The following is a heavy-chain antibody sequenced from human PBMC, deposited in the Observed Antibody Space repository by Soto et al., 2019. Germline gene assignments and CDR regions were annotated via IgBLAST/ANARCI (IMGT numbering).Heavy chain of an antibody. D-gene: IGHD3-16*02. CDR3: ASWMYYDYIWGSYRSDKDDAFDI. V-gene: IGHV3-21*01. J-gene: IGHJ3*02. CDR1: GFTFSSYS. CDR2: ISSRSSYI. Sequence: GGSLRLSCAASGFTFSSYSMNWVRQAPGKGLEWVSSISSRSSYIYYGDSVKGRITISRDNAKNSLYLQMNSLRAEDTAVYYCASWMYYDYIWGSYRSDKDDAFDIWGQGTMVTVSS.